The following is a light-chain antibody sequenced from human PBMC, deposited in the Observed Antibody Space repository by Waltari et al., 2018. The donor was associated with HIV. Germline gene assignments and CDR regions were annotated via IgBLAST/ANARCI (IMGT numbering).Light chain of an antibody. Sequence: QLALTQPPPASASLGASVKLPCTLRTGHNTSALAWILLPPEKGPRFLMTVDKNGTHNKADGSPDRFSGSSSGAERYLVISSLQSEDEADYYCQTWDIDIVLFGGGTKLSVL. CDR2: VDKNGTH. J-gene: IGLJ2*01. V-gene: IGLV4-69*02. CDR3: QTWDIDIVL. CDR1: TGHNTSA.